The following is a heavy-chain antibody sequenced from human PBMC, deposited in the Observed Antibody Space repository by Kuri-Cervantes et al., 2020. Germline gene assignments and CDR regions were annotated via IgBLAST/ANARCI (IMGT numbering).Heavy chain of an antibody. CDR2: ISYDGSNK. CDR1: GFTFSSYA. D-gene: IGHD1-1*01. V-gene: IGHV3-30-3*01. CDR3: AREPNPTGHYYYGMDV. J-gene: IGHJ6*02. Sequence: GESLKISCAASGFTFSSYAMHWVRQAPGKGLEWVAVISYDGSNKYYADSVKGRFTISRDNSKNTLYLQMNSLRAEDTAVYYCAREPNPTGHYYYGMDVWGQGTTVTVSS.